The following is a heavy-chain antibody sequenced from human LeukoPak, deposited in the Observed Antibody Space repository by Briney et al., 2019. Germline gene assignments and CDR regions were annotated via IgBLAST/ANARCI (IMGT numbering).Heavy chain of an antibody. D-gene: IGHD3-10*01. CDR1: GYSISSGYY. Sequence: PSETLSLTCAVSGYSISSGYYWGWIRQPPGKGLEWIGSIYHSGSTYYNPSLKSRVTISVDTSKNQFSLKLGSVTAADTAVYYCARARAVTMVRGVITNNWFDPWGQGTLVTVSS. J-gene: IGHJ5*02. CDR3: ARARAVTMVRGVITNNWFDP. CDR2: IYHSGST. V-gene: IGHV4-38-2*01.